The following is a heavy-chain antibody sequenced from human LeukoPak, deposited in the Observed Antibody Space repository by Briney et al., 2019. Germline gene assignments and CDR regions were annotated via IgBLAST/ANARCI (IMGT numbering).Heavy chain of an antibody. D-gene: IGHD3-22*01. Sequence: SETLSLTCAVSGVSISTYYWTWIRQPPGKGLEWIGNIDYSGNTKYNPSLKSRVTISVDTSKSQFSLKLSSVTAADTAVYYCARWYYDSSGYRYFDYWGQGTLVTVSS. J-gene: IGHJ4*02. CDR2: IDYSGNT. CDR1: GVSISTYY. V-gene: IGHV4-59*01. CDR3: ARWYYDSSGYRYFDY.